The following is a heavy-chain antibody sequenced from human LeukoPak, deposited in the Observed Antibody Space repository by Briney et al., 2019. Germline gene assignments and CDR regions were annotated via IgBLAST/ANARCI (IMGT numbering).Heavy chain of an antibody. CDR2: IRYDGSNK. J-gene: IGHJ4*02. Sequence: GGSLRLSCAASGFTFSSYGMHWVRQAPGKGLEWVAFIRYDGSNKYYADSVKGRFTISRDNSKNTLYLQMNSLRAEDTAVYYCAKARDYYDSSADYWGQGTLVTVSS. CDR1: GFTFSSYG. CDR3: AKARDYYDSSADY. D-gene: IGHD3-22*01. V-gene: IGHV3-30*02.